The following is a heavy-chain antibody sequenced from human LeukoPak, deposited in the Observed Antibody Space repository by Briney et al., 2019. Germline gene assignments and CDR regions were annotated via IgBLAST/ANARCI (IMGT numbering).Heavy chain of an antibody. D-gene: IGHD3-10*01. CDR1: GFTFSSYS. J-gene: IGHJ5*02. CDR3: ASTGMGRLLQTLWFGELSRLRKGWFDP. CDR2: ISSSSSYI. Sequence: GGSLRLSCAASGFTFSSYSMNWVRQAPGKGLEWVSSISSSSSYIYYADSVKGRFTISRDNAKNSLYLQMNSLRAEDTAVYYCASTGMGRLLQTLWFGELSRLRKGWFDPWGQGTLVTVSS. V-gene: IGHV3-21*01.